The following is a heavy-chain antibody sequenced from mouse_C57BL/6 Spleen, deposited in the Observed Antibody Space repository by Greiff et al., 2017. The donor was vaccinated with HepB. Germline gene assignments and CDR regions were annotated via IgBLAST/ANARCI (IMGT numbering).Heavy chain of an antibody. CDR2: IYPRDGST. CDR3: ARSSSYYYGSYWYFDV. Sequence: VQLQQSGPELVKPGASVKLSCKASGYTFTSYDINWVKQRPGQGLEWIGWIYPRDGSTKYNEKFKGKATLTVDTSSSTAYMELHSLTSEDSAVYFCARSSSYYYGSYWYFDVWGTGTTVTVSS. D-gene: IGHD1-1*01. J-gene: IGHJ1*03. CDR1: GYTFTSYD. V-gene: IGHV1-85*01.